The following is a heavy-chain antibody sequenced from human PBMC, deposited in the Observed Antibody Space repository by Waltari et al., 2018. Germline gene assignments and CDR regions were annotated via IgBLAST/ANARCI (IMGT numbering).Heavy chain of an antibody. Sequence: EVQLVESGGGLIQPGGSLRLSCAAPGFTVSTNYMTWVRQAPGKGLEWLSVICRGGSTYYADSVKGRFTISRDNSKNTLYLQMNILRAEDTAVYYCARDPSGSYPGDYWGQGTLVTVSS. J-gene: IGHJ4*02. V-gene: IGHV3-53*01. CDR3: ARDPSGSYPGDY. D-gene: IGHD1-26*01. CDR1: GFTVSTNY. CDR2: ICRGGST.